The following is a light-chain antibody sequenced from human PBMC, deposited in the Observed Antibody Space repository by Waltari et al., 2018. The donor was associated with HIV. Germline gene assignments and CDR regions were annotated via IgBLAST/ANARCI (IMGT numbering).Light chain of an antibody. CDR3: LQYGSSTYT. CDR1: QSVTSRF. Sequence: EIVLPPSPDTLSLSPGDTATLSCRASQSVTSRFLAWFQQKRGQAPRLLIYGASSRARGVPDRFSGGGSGTDFTLTISRLEPEDFAVYYCLQYGSSTYTFGQGTKLDMK. V-gene: IGKV3-20*01. J-gene: IGKJ2*01. CDR2: GAS.